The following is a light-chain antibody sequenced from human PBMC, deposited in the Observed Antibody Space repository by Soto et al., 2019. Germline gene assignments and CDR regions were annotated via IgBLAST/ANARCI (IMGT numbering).Light chain of an antibody. J-gene: IGLJ1*01. CDR3: QSYDSSLSGSL. CDR2: GNT. V-gene: IGLV1-40*01. Sequence: QSVLTQPPSLSGAPGQRVTISCTGSSSNIGAGYNVHWYKQLPGTAPKLLIYGNTNRPSGVPDRFSGSKSGTSASLAITGLQAEDEADYYCQSYDSSLSGSLFGTGTKLTVL. CDR1: SSNIGAGYN.